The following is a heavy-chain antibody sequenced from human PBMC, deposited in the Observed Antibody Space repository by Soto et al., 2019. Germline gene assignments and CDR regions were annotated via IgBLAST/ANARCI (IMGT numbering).Heavy chain of an antibody. D-gene: IGHD4-17*01. V-gene: IGHV4-30-2*01. CDR2: IYHSGST. CDR3: ARDDYGGNSNWFDP. Sequence: QLQLQESGSGLVKPSQTLSLTCAVSGGSISSGGYSWSWIRQPPGKGLEWIGYIYHSGSTYYNPSLKSRVTISVDRSKNQFCLKLSSVTAADTAVYYCARDDYGGNSNWFDPWGQGTLVTVSS. CDR1: GGSISSGGYS. J-gene: IGHJ5*02.